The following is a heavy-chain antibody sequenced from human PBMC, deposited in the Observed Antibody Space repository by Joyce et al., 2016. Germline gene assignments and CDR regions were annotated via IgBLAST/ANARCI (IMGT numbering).Heavy chain of an antibody. CDR2: INTMSGGT. V-gene: IGHV1-46*01. D-gene: IGHD6-19*01. Sequence: VHLVQSGAEVKEPGASVKVSCKASGYTFTGFYVHWGRQAPGQGLEWMGIINTMSGGTTYAQKFQGRVPLTRDTAANTHYMELTSLTSDDTAVFYCARDLTGSGWYYFDHWGQGTLVTVSS. CDR1: GYTFTGFY. CDR3: ARDLTGSGWYYFDH. J-gene: IGHJ4*02.